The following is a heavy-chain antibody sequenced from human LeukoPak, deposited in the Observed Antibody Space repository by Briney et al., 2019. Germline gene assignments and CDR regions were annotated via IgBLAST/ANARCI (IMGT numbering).Heavy chain of an antibody. D-gene: IGHD4-17*01. CDR3: ARGGADYGDYWFFDL. Sequence: ASVKVSCKASGYTFTSYDINWVRQATAQALEWMGWMNPNSGNTGYAQKFQARVTLTRNTSISTAYMELSRLRSEDTAVYYCARGGADYGDYWFFDLWGRGTLVTVSS. V-gene: IGHV1-8*03. CDR2: MNPNSGNT. CDR1: GYTFTSYD. J-gene: IGHJ2*01.